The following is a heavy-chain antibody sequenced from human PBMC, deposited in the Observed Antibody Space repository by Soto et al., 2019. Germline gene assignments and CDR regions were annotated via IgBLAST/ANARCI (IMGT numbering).Heavy chain of an antibody. J-gene: IGHJ5*02. CDR1: AGSITTSY. CDR2: ISYRGST. D-gene: IGHD3-22*01. V-gene: IGHV4-59*01. CDR3: ASSGIVGREVNTWFDP. Sequence: ASETLSLTCTVSAGSITTSYWSWIRQPLGKALEWIGYISYRGSTNYNPSLKSRLTISIDTSKSQISLRLTSMTTADTAVYYCASSGIVGREVNTWFDPWGQGTLVTVSS.